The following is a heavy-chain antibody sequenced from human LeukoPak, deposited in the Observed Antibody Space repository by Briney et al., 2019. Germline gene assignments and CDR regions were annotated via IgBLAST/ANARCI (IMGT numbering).Heavy chain of an antibody. V-gene: IGHV1-24*01. Sequence: ASVKVSCKVSGYTLTELSMHWVRQAPGKGLEWMGVFDPEDGETICAQKFQGRVTMTEDTSTDTAYMELSSLRSEDTAVYYCAATKEIAVAGRTLSYFDYWGQGTLVTVSS. CDR2: FDPEDGET. CDR3: AATKEIAVAGRTLSYFDY. D-gene: IGHD6-19*01. CDR1: GYTLTELS. J-gene: IGHJ4*02.